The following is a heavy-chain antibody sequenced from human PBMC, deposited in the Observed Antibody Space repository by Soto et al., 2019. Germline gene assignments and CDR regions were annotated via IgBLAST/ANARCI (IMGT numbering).Heavy chain of an antibody. D-gene: IGHD3-22*01. V-gene: IGHV4-59*01. Sequence: SETLSLTCTVSGGSISSYYWSWIRQPPGKGLEWIGYIYYSGSTNYNPSLKSRVTISVDTSKNQFSLKLSSVTAADTAVYCCARDNPYYDSSGYNWFDPWGQGTLVTVSS. CDR2: IYYSGST. CDR3: ARDNPYYDSSGYNWFDP. J-gene: IGHJ5*02. CDR1: GGSISSYY.